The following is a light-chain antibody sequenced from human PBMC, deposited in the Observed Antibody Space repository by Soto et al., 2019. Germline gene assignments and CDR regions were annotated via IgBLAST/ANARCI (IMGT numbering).Light chain of an antibody. CDR2: AAS. J-gene: IGKJ5*01. Sequence: KMNHSPSSLSATVENRVSITCRASHGISNYLAWYQQKPGKAPKVLIYAASTLQPGVPSRFSGSGSGTDFTLTINCLQPDDIATYYCQDYDSAPNTFGQGTRLEI. CDR3: QDYDSAPNT. V-gene: IGKV1-27*01. CDR1: HGISNY.